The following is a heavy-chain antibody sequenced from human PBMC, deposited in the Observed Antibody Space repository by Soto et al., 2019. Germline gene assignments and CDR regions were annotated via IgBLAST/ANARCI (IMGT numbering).Heavy chain of an antibody. V-gene: IGHV3-33*01. CDR2: IWYDGSNE. D-gene: IGHD4-17*01. CDR1: GFTFSGHG. CDR3: ARADYGGNSVPFYYGMEV. J-gene: IGHJ6*02. Sequence: HPGGSLRLSCAASGFTFSGHGMHWVRQAPGKGLEWVAVIWYDGSNEDYAESVKGRFTISRDNSKNTLWLQMNSLRAEDTAVYYCARADYGGNSVPFYYGMEVWGQGTTVTVSS.